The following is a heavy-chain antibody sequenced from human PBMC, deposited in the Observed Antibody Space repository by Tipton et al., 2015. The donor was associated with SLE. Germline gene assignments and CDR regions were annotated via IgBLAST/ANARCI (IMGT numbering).Heavy chain of an antibody. CDR3: ARAGGEYGY. D-gene: IGHD4-17*01. CDR1: GYTFTSYG. Sequence: QLVQSGAEVKKPGSSVKVSCKASGYTFTSYGISWVRQAPGQGLEWMGRIIPILAIANYAQKFQGRVTITADKSTSTAYMELSSLRSEDTALYYCARAGGEYGYWGQGTLVTVSS. V-gene: IGHV1-69*09. J-gene: IGHJ4*02. CDR2: IIPILAIA.